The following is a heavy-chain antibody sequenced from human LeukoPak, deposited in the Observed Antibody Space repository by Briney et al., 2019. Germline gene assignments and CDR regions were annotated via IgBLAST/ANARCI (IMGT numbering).Heavy chain of an antibody. V-gene: IGHV3-9*01. CDR3: AKDDSGSYYWYFDL. Sequence: GGSLRLSCAASGFTFDDYAMHWVRQAPGKGLEWVSRISWNSDSIGYADSVKGRFTISRDNSKNTLYLQMNSLRAEDTAVYYCAKDDSGSYYWYFDLWGRGTLVTVSS. CDR2: ISWNSDSI. D-gene: IGHD1-26*01. CDR1: GFTFDDYA. J-gene: IGHJ2*01.